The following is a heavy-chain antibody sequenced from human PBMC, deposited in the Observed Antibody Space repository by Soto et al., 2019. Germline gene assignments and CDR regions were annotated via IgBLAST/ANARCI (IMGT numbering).Heavy chain of an antibody. CDR3: ARDIRGYSRAFDY. V-gene: IGHV4-61*01. CDR2: IYYSGST. J-gene: IGHJ4*02. Sequence: QVQLQESGPGLVKPSETLSLTCTVSGDSVSSGSYYWTWVRQPPGKGLEWIGYIYYSGSTNYNPSHQSRVTVSVDTSKNQFSLKLTSVTAADTAFYYCARDIRGYSRAFDYWGQGTLVTVSS. CDR1: GDSVSSGSYY. D-gene: IGHD5-18*01.